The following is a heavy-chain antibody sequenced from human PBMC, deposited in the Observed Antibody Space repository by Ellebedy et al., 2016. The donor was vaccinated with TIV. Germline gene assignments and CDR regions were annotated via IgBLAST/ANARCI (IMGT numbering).Heavy chain of an antibody. D-gene: IGHD2-15*01. CDR1: GFTFSDHY. CDR3: TRVAA. Sequence: GESLKISCAASGFTFSDHYMHWVRQAPGKGLEWVGRIKSKTDGGTTDYAAPVKGRFTISRDDSKSIAYLQMNSLKTEDTAVYYCTRVAAWGQGTMVTVSS. CDR2: IKSKTDGGTT. V-gene: IGHV3-15*07. J-gene: IGHJ3*01.